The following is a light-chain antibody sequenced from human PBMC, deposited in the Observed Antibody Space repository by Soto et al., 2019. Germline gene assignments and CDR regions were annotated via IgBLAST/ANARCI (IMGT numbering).Light chain of an antibody. CDR3: QQRSNWQVT. J-gene: IGKJ5*01. CDR1: QSVSSY. V-gene: IGKV3-11*01. Sequence: EIMMTQSPATLSVSPGERATLSCRASQSVSSYLAWYQQKPGQAPRLLIYDASNRATGIPARFSGSGSGTDFTLTISSLEPEDFAVYYCQQRSNWQVTFGQGTRLEI. CDR2: DAS.